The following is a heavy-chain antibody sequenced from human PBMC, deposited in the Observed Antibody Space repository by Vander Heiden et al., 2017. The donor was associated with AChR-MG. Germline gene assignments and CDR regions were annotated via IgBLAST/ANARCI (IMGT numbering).Heavy chain of an antibody. CDR2: KSYEGNNK. CDR3: AGESRGVQGVTDY. V-gene: IGHV3-30-3*01. D-gene: IGHD3-10*02. Sequence: QVQLVASGGCVVHPGRSLRLSCTASGFTFFIYAMHCVRTDRGKQLECVAIKSYEGNNKYCADSVKGRFTNSRDNSKNTLYLQMNSLRAEDTAVYYWAGESRGVQGVTDYWCQGTLVTVSS. J-gene: IGHJ4*02. CDR1: GFTFFIYA.